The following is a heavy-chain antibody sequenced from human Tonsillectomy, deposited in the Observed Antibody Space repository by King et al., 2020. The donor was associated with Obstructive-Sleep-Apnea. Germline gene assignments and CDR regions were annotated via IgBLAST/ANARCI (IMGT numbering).Heavy chain of an antibody. CDR1: RFTFSNAW. V-gene: IGHV3-15*01. CDR2: IKSKTDGGTT. Sequence: QLVQSGGGLVKPGGSLRLSCAASRFTFSNAWMSWVRQAPGKGLEWVGRIKSKTDGGTTDYAAPVKGRFTISRDDSKNTLYLQMNSLKTEDTAVYYCTTESRFLEWLYLYYYYGMDVWGQGTTVTVSS. D-gene: IGHD3-3*01. J-gene: IGHJ6*02. CDR3: TTESRFLEWLYLYYYYGMDV.